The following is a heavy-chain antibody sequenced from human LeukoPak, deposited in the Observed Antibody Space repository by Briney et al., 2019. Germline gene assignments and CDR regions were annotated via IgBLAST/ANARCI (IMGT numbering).Heavy chain of an antibody. J-gene: IGHJ4*02. V-gene: IGHV4-34*01. Sequence: PSQTLSLTCAVYGGSFSGYYWSWIRQPPGKGLEWIGEINHSGSTNYIPSLKSRVTVSLDTSKTQFSLKLSSVTAADTAVYYCATRAPGSPFDYWGQGTLVTVSS. CDR1: GGSFSGYY. D-gene: IGHD7-27*01. CDR2: INHSGST. CDR3: ATRAPGSPFDY.